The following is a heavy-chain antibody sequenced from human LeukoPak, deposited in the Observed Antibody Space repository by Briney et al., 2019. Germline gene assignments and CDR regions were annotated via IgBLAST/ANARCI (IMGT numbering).Heavy chain of an antibody. Sequence: ASVKVSCKASGGTFSSYAISWVRQAPGQGLEWMGRIIPIFGTANYAQKFQGRVTITTDESTSTAYMELSSLRSEDTAVYYCARFSRGLGELSPVPLDYWGQGTLVTVSS. CDR3: ARFSRGLGELSPVPLDY. CDR1: GGTFSSYA. V-gene: IGHV1-69*05. CDR2: IIPIFGTA. J-gene: IGHJ4*02. D-gene: IGHD3-16*02.